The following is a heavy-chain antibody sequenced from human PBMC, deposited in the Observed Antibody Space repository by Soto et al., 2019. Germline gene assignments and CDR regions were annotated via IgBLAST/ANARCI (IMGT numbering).Heavy chain of an antibody. V-gene: IGHV3-15*07. CDR3: TTAAERELLRSNYYYGMDV. CDR2: IKSKTDGGTT. J-gene: IGHJ6*02. Sequence: GGSLRLSCAASGFTFSNAWMNWVRQAPGKGLEWVGRIKSKTDGGTTDYAAPVKGRFTISRDDSKNTLYLQMNSLKTEDTAVYYCTTAAERELLRSNYYYGMDVWGQGTTVTVSS. CDR1: GFTFSNAW. D-gene: IGHD1-26*01.